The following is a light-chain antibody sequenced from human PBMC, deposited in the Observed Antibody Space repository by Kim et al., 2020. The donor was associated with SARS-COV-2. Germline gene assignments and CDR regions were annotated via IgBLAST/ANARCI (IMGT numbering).Light chain of an antibody. CDR2: GAS. CDR3: QQFGGSPMYS. J-gene: IGKJ2*03. V-gene: IGKV3-20*01. Sequence: PGERATLACRASHTVTSNYLSWYQQKPGQPPRLLIYGASTRATGTPDRFTGTGSGTDFTLTIRRLEPEDFAVYYCQQFGGSPMYSFGQGTKLEI. CDR1: HTVTSNY.